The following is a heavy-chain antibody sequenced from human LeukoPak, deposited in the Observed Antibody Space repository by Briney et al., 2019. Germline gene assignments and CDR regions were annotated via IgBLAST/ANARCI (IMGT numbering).Heavy chain of an antibody. Sequence: GGSLRLSCAVSGFTFSSYGMNWVRQAPGQGLEWVSYISSSSSTKYYADSVKGRFTISRDNAKDSLYLQMNSLRAEDTAMYYCVSLSGSSGCWGQGTLVTVSS. CDR2: ISSSSSTK. CDR1: GFTFSSYG. J-gene: IGHJ4*02. D-gene: IGHD6-6*01. CDR3: VSLSGSSGC. V-gene: IGHV3-48*04.